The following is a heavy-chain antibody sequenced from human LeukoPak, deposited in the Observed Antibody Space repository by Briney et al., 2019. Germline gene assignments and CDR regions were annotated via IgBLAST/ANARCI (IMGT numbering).Heavy chain of an antibody. Sequence: SETLSLTCTASGGSISSYYWSWIRQPPGKGLEWIGYIYYSGSTNYNPSLKSRVTISVDTSKNQFSLKLSSVTAADTAVYYCAREYYYDSSGYYLYYFDYWGQGTLVTVSS. CDR1: GGSISSYY. V-gene: IGHV4-59*01. CDR2: IYYSGST. D-gene: IGHD3-22*01. CDR3: AREYYYDSSGYYLYYFDY. J-gene: IGHJ4*02.